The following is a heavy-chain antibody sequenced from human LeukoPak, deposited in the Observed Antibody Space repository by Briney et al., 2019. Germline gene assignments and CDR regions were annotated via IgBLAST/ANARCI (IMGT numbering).Heavy chain of an antibody. J-gene: IGHJ4*02. CDR1: GFTFSSYS. CDR3: ARASSHYYGSGSYLDFDY. D-gene: IGHD3-10*01. Sequence: GGSLRLSGAASGFTFSSYSVNWVRQAPGKGLEWVSSISSSSRYIYYADSVKGRFTISRDNAKNSLYLQMNSLRAEDTAVYYCARASSHYYGSGSYLDFDYWGQGAQVTVSS. V-gene: IGHV3-21*01. CDR2: ISSSSRYI.